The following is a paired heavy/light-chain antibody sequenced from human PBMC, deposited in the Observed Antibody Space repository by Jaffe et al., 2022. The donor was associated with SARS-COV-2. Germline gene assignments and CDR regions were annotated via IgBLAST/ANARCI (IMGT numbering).Heavy chain of an antibody. Sequence: QVHLVQSGPEVKKPGASVKISCKASGYNFMSFSVHWVRQAPGQGLEWMGAINPNGATTNYAQTLQGRVTMTRDMSTSLVYMELTSLRPEDTAIYYCARVQDGFDQGLEIWGQGTMVTVS. CDR1: GYNFMSFS. J-gene: IGHJ3*02. CDR2: INPNGATT. D-gene: IGHD3-10*01. CDR3: ARVQDGFDQGLEI. V-gene: IGHV1-46*04.
Light chain of an antibody. CDR3: QQYDNWPVT. CDR1: QTISDK. CDR2: GAS. Sequence: EIVMTQYPATLSLSPGERATLSCRASQTISDKLAWYQQKPGQAPRLLIYGASARATDIPARFSGSGSGTVFTLTISSLQAEDFAVYYCQQYDNWPVTFGQGTRLDIK. J-gene: IGKJ5*01. V-gene: IGKV3-15*01.